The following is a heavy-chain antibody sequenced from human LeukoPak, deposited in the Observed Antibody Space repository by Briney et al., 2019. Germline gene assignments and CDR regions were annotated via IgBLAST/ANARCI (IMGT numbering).Heavy chain of an antibody. D-gene: IGHD5-12*01. J-gene: IGHJ6*02. V-gene: IGHV1-8*01. CDR3: ARGMVATPYYYGMDV. Sequence: ASVKVSCKASGYTFTSYDINWVRQATGQGLEWMGWMDPNSGNTGYAQKFQGRVTMTRNTSISTAYMELSSLRSEDTAVYYCARGMVATPYYYGMDVWGQGTTVTVSS. CDR2: MDPNSGNT. CDR1: GYTFTSYD.